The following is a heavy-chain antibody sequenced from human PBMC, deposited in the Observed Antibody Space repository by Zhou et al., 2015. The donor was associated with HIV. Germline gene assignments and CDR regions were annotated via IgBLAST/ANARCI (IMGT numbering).Heavy chain of an antibody. CDR3: ARGLRGAFDI. J-gene: IGHJ3*02. V-gene: IGHV3-72*01. D-gene: IGHD2-21*01. Sequence: EVQLVESGGGLVQPGGSLRLSCAASGFTFSDHYMDWVRQAPGKGLEWVGRTRNKANSYTTEYAASVKGRFTISRDDSKNSLYLQMNSLKTEDTAVYYCARGLRGAFDIWGQGTMVTVSS. CDR1: GFTFSDHY. CDR2: TRNKANSYTT.